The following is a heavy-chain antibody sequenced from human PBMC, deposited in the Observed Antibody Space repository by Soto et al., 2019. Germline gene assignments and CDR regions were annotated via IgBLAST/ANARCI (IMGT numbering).Heavy chain of an antibody. CDR2: INHSGST. CDR3: ARGPLSGYRDYFDY. D-gene: IGHD3-22*01. CDR1: GGSFSGYY. Sequence: SETLSLTCAVYGGSFSGYYWSWIRQPPGKGLEWIGEINHSGSTNYNPSLKSRVTISVDTSKNQFSLKLSSVTAADTAVYYCARGPLSGYRDYFDYWGQGTLVTVSS. V-gene: IGHV4-34*01. J-gene: IGHJ4*02.